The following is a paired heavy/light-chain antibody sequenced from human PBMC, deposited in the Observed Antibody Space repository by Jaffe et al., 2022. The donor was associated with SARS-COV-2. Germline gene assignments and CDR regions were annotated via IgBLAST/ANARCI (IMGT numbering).Light chain of an antibody. Sequence: AIQMTQSPSSLSASVGDRVTITCRASQGIRNDLGWYQQKPGKAPKLLIYAASSLQSGVPSRFSGSGSGTDFTLTISSLQPEDFATYYCLQDYNYPGTFGQGTKVEIK. CDR2: AAS. J-gene: IGKJ1*01. V-gene: IGKV1-6*01. CDR3: LQDYNYPGT. CDR1: QGIRND.
Heavy chain of an antibody. D-gene: IGHD5-12*01. CDR1: GFTFSDYY. Sequence: QVQLVESGGGLVKPGGSLRLSCAASGFTFSDYYMSWIRQAPGKGLEWVSYISSSGSTIYYADSVKGRFTISRDNAKNSLYLQMNSLRAEDTAVYYCAARPYSGYDRLLRKWSDYWGQGTLVTVSS. V-gene: IGHV3-11*01. J-gene: IGHJ4*02. CDR2: ISSSGSTI. CDR3: AARPYSGYDRLLRKWSDY.